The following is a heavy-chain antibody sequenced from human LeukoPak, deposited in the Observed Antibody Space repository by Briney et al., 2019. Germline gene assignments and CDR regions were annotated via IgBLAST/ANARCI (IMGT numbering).Heavy chain of an antibody. V-gene: IGHV3-23*01. CDR3: AKTAYSGSYYFDY. Sequence: GGSLRLSCAASGFTFSSYAMSWVRQAPGKGLEWVSAISGSGGSTYYADSVKGRFAISRDNSKNTLYLQMNSLRAEDTAVYYCAKTAYSGSYYFDYWGQETLVTVSS. CDR2: ISGSGGST. J-gene: IGHJ4*02. CDR1: GFTFSSYA. D-gene: IGHD1-26*01.